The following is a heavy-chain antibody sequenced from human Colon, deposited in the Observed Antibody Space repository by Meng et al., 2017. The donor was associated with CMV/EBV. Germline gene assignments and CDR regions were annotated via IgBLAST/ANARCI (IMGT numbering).Heavy chain of an antibody. D-gene: IGHD2-2*01. CDR3: ARSSTRSPYYYYSMDV. V-gene: IGHV1-69*05. CDR1: GGTFSSYA. CDR2: IIPISGTT. Sequence: KISCKASGGTFSSYAISWVRQAPGQGLEWMGGIIPISGTTNYAQKFQGRVTITTDESTRTAYMELSSLRSEDTAVYYCARSSTRSPYYYYSMDVWGQGTTVTVSS. J-gene: IGHJ6*02.